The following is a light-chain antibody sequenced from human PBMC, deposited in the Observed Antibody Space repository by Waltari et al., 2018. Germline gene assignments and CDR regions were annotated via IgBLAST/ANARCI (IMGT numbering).Light chain of an antibody. CDR2: GKD. CDR1: SLRRYY. J-gene: IGLJ2*01. Sequence: SSELTQDPAVSVALGQTVRITCQGDSLRRYYASWYQQKPGQAPILVIYGKDDRPAGIPDRFAGSTSGSTASLTITGAQAEDEADYYCNSRDTSGNHLVFGGGTKLTVL. V-gene: IGLV3-19*01. CDR3: NSRDTSGNHLV.